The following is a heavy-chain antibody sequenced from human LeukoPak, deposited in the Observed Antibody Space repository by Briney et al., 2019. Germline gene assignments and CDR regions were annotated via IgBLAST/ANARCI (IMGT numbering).Heavy chain of an antibody. CDR1: GGSISSYY. CDR2: IYYSGST. D-gene: IGHD6-13*01. Sequence: PSETLSLTCTVSGGSISSYYWSWIRQPLGKGLEWIGYIYYSGSTNYNPSLKSRVTISVDTSKNQFSLKLSSVTAADTAVYYCARPRIAAPPTDWAFDIWGQGTMVAVSS. J-gene: IGHJ3*02. V-gene: IGHV4-59*01. CDR3: ARPRIAAPPTDWAFDI.